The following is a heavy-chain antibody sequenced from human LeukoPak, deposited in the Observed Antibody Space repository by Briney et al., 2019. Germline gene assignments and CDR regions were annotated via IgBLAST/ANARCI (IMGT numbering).Heavy chain of an antibody. CDR3: AREDEYYDSSLFDI. V-gene: IGHV3-23*01. D-gene: IGHD3-22*01. J-gene: IGHJ3*02. Sequence: GGSLRLSCAASGFTFGSYAMSWVRQAPGKGLEWVSVISGIGVTTHYADSVKGQFTLSRDNSKNTLYLQMNSLRAEDTAVYYCAREDEYYDSSLFDIWGQGAMVTVSS. CDR2: ISGIGVTT. CDR1: GFTFGSYA.